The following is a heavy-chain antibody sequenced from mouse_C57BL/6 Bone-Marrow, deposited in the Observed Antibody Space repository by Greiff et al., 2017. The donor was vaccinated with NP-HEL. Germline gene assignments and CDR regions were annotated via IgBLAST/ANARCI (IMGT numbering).Heavy chain of an antibody. CDR1: GYSITSGYD. CDR2: ISYSGST. Sequence: EVQLMESGPGMVKPSQSLSLTCTVTGYSITSGYDWHWIRHFPGNKLEWMGYISYSGSTNYNPSLKSRISITHDTSKNHFFLKLNSVTTEDTATYYCARDHYYGSSPGWYFDVWGTGTTVTVSS. V-gene: IGHV3-1*01. D-gene: IGHD1-1*01. CDR3: ARDHYYGSSPGWYFDV. J-gene: IGHJ1*03.